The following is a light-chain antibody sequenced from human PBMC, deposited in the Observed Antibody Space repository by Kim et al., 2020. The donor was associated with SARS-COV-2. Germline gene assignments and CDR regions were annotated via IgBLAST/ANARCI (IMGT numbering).Light chain of an antibody. CDR1: SSDIGANNF. Sequence: QPVLTQPASVSGSPGQSTTISCTGTSSDIGANNFVSWYQQHPGKAPKLMIYDVSDRPSGVSDRFSGSKSGNTASLTISGLQAEDEADYYCFSYTSSSTLVFGGGTQLTVL. CDR2: DVS. CDR3: FSYTSSSTLV. V-gene: IGLV2-14*03. J-gene: IGLJ2*01.